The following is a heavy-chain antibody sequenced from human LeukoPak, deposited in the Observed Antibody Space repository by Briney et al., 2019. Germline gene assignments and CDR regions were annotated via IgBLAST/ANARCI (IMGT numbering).Heavy chain of an antibody. CDR2: TRSDGGDT. Sequence: GGSLRLSCAASGFTLSSYWMHWVRQVPGKGLVWVSRTRSDGGDTTYADSVKGRFTISRDNAKNTLYLQMNSLTAEDTAVYYCARLLRGSAFDIWGQGTMVTVSS. J-gene: IGHJ3*02. CDR3: ARLLRGSAFDI. V-gene: IGHV3-74*01. D-gene: IGHD3-10*01. CDR1: GFTLSSYW.